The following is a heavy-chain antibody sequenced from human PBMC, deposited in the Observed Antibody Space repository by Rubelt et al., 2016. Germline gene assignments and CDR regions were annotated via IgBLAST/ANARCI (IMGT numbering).Heavy chain of an antibody. V-gene: IGHV3-21*01. D-gene: IGHD2-2*01. CDR3: ATSRVPGAYDY. Sequence: SMKGRLTISRDNAKNSFSLQMNSLIAEDTAVYYCATSRVPGAYDYWGQGTLVTVSS. J-gene: IGHJ4*02.